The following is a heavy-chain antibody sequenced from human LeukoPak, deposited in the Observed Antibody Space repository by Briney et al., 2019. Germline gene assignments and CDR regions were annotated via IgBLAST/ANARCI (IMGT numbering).Heavy chain of an antibody. D-gene: IGHD2-2*02. V-gene: IGHV3-7*01. CDR3: ARGGTHTVVPAAIIPNKGLDY. J-gene: IGHJ4*02. CDR2: INQDGSEK. CDR1: GFTFTTYW. Sequence: GGSLRLSCAASGFTFTTYWMSWVRQAPGKVLEWVANINQDGSEKYYVDSVKGRFTISRDNAKNTLYLQMNSLRAEDTAVYYCARGGTHTVVPAAIIPNKGLDYWGQGTLVTVSS.